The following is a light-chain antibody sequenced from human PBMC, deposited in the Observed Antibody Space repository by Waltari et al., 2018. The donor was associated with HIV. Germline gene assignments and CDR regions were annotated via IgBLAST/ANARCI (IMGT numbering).Light chain of an antibody. CDR3: AIWDDNLRGV. CDR1: SSVTGRTY. J-gene: IGLJ2*01. Sequence: QSVLSQPPSASGTPGQRVTISCSGSSSVTGRTYVYWYQQLPGAAPKLLMYRNYQRPSGVPDRFSGSKSGSSASLTISGLRSDDEADYYCAIWDDNLRGVFGGGTRLTVL. V-gene: IGLV1-47*01. CDR2: RNY.